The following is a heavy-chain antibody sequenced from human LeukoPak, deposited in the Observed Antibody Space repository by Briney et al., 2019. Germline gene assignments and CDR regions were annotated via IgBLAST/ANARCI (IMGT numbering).Heavy chain of an antibody. J-gene: IGHJ4*02. CDR2: IYSGGST. Sequence: GGSLRLPCAASGFTFSSYSMNWVRQAPGKGLEWVSVIYSGGSTYYADSVKGRFTISRDNSKNTLYLQMNSLRAEDTAVYYCASSPRGGGRYWGQGTLVTVSS. V-gene: IGHV3-53*01. D-gene: IGHD3-16*01. CDR1: GFTFSSYS. CDR3: ASSPRGGGRY.